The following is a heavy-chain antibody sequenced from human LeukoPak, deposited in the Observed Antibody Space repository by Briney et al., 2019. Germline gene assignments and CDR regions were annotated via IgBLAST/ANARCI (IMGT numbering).Heavy chain of an antibody. V-gene: IGHV1-18*01. Sequence: ASVKVSCKASGYTFTSYGISWVRQAPGQGLEWMGWISAYNGNTNYAQKLQGRVTMTTDTSTSTAYMELRSLRSDDTAVYYCARAGYSSGWYWGEVVDYWGQGTLVTISS. J-gene: IGHJ4*02. CDR3: ARAGYSSGWYWGEVVDY. CDR2: ISAYNGNT. D-gene: IGHD6-19*01. CDR1: GYTFTSYG.